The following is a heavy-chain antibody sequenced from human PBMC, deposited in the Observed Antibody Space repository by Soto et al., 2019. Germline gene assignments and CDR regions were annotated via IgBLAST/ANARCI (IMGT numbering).Heavy chain of an antibody. V-gene: IGHV4-34*01. J-gene: IGHJ6*03. D-gene: IGHD4-17*01. Sequence: PSETLSLTCAVYGGSFSGYYWSWIRQPPGKGLEWIGEINHSGSTNYNPSLKSRVTISVDTSKNQSSLKLSSVTAADTAVYYCARGRYGDYPKKYYYYYYYMDVWGKGTTVTVSS. CDR3: ARGRYGDYPKKYYYYYYYMDV. CDR2: INHSGST. CDR1: GGSFSGYY.